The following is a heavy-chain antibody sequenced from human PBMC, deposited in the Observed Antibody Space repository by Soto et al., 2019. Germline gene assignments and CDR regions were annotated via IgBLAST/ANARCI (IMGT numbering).Heavy chain of an antibody. D-gene: IGHD5-12*01. V-gene: IGHV4-61*01. J-gene: IGHJ4*02. CDR1: GGSVSSGSYY. CDR3: ARLFGYSGYDYYFDY. Sequence: SETLSLTCTVSGGSVSSGSYYWSWIRQPPGKGLEWIGYIYYSGSTNYNPSLKSRVTIPVDTSKNQFSLKLSSVTVADTAVYYCARLFGYSGYDYYFDYWGQGTLVTVSS. CDR2: IYYSGST.